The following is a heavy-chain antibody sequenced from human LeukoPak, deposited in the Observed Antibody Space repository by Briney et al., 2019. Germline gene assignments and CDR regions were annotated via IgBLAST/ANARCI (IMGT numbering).Heavy chain of an antibody. CDR1: GGSFSGYY. Sequence: SETLSLTCGVYGGSFSGYYWSWIRQPPGKGLEWIGEIDHSGSTNYNPSLKSRVTISVDTSTNQFSLKLNSVTAADTAVYYCARRWWFGELHFGYWGQGTLVTVSS. V-gene: IGHV4-34*01. CDR3: ARRWWFGELHFGY. CDR2: IDHSGST. D-gene: IGHD3-10*01. J-gene: IGHJ4*02.